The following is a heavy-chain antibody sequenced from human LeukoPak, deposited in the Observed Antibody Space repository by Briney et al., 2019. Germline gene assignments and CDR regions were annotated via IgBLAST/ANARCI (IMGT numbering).Heavy chain of an antibody. CDR3: AKDGSRGAAAVTYYFDY. D-gene: IGHD6-13*01. Sequence: GSLRLSCAASGFTFSSYGMHWVRQAPGKGLEWVAVIWYDGSNKYYADSVKGRFTISRDNSKNTLYLQMNSLRAEDTAVYYCAKDGSRGAAAVTYYFDYWGQGTLVTVSS. CDR2: IWYDGSNK. J-gene: IGHJ4*02. CDR1: GFTFSSYG. V-gene: IGHV3-33*06.